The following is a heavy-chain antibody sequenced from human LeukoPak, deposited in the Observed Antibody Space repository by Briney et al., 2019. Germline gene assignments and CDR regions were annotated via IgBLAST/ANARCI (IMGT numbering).Heavy chain of an antibody. D-gene: IGHD2-2*01. V-gene: IGHV1-18*01. CDR3: ARDSDAGYQVEYYYYYGMDV. J-gene: IGHJ6*02. CDR2: ISAYNGNT. CDR1: RYTFTSYG. Sequence: ASVKVSCKASRYTFTSYGISSVRQAPGQRLEWMGWISAYNGNTNYAQKLQGRVTMTTDTSTSTAYMELRSLRSDDTAVSYCARDSDAGYQVEYYYYYGMDVWGQGTTVTVSS.